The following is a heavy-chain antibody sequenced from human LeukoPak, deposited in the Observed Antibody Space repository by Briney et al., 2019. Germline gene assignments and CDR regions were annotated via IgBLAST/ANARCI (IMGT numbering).Heavy chain of an antibody. J-gene: IGHJ6*03. CDR2: IYYSGSS. Sequence: SETLSLTCTVSGGSISNYYWSWIRQPPGKGLEWLGYIYYSGSSNYNPSLKSRVTISADTSKNQFSLKLSSVTAADTAVYYCARVPRSYYYYYYMDVWGKGTTVTVSS. CDR3: ARVPRSYYYYYYMDV. V-gene: IGHV4-59*01. CDR1: GGSISNYY.